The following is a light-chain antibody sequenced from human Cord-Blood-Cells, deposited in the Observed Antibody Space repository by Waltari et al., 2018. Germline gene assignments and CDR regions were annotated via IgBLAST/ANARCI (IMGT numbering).Light chain of an antibody. J-gene: IGLJ1*01. V-gene: IGLV2-23*01. CDR2: EGS. Sequence: QSALPQPASVSGSPGQSITISCTGTSSDVGSYNLVSWYQHPPGKAPKLMIYEGSKRPSGVSNRFSGSKSGNTASLTISGLQAEDEADYYCCSYAGSSTYVFGTETKVTVL. CDR1: SSDVGSYNL. CDR3: CSYAGSSTYV.